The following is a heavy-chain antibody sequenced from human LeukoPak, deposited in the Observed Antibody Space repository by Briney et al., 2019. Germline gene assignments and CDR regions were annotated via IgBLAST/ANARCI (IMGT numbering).Heavy chain of an antibody. J-gene: IGHJ4*02. CDR3: ARGSSYINPPDY. CDR1: GYTFTTYY. Sequence: WASVKVSCKASGYTFTTYYMHWVRQAPGQGLEWTGIVNPSGDNTTHAQKFQGRVTMTKDTSTSAVHMELSSLRSEDTAVYYCARGSSYINPPDYWGQGTLVTVSS. CDR2: VNPSGDNT. D-gene: IGHD4-11*01. V-gene: IGHV1-46*01.